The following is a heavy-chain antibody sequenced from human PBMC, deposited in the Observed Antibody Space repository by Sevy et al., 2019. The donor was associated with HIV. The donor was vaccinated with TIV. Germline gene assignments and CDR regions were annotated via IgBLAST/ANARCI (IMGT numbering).Heavy chain of an antibody. V-gene: IGHV1-58*01. CDR3: AAAPGDNSGWAFDY. J-gene: IGHJ4*02. D-gene: IGHD6-19*01. CDR2: IVVGSGSS. CDR1: GFTFDNSA. Sequence: ASVKVSCEASGFTFDNSAVQWVRQARGQRLEWIGWIVVGSGSSNYAQKFQGRVTITRDMSTSTANMEVSGLRGEDTAVYYCAAAPGDNSGWAFDYWGQGTLVTVSS.